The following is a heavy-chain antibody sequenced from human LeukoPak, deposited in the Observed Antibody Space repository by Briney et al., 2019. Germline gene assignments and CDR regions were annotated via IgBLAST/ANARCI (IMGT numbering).Heavy chain of an antibody. V-gene: IGHV4-59*01. Sequence: SETLSLTCTVSGGSISSYYWSWIRQPPGKGLEWIGYIYYSGSTNYNPSLKSRVTISVDTSKNQFSLKLSSVTAADTAVYYCARDTGYHTFDYWGLGTLVTVSS. D-gene: IGHD5-12*01. J-gene: IGHJ4*02. CDR2: IYYSGST. CDR1: GGSISSYY. CDR3: ARDTGYHTFDY.